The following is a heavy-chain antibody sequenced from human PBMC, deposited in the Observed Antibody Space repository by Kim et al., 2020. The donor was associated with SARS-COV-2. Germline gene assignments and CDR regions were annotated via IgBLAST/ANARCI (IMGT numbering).Heavy chain of an antibody. J-gene: IGHJ6*02. CDR3: ATLYRPKIWSGYFGGYYGMDV. CDR2: IYYSGST. D-gene: IGHD3-3*01. Sequence: SETLSLTCTVSGGSISSSSYYWGWIRQPPGKGLEWIGSIYYSGSTYYNPSLKSRVTISVDTSKNQFSLKLSSVTAADTAVYYCATLYRPKIWSGYFGGYYGMDVWGQGTTVTVSS. CDR1: GGSISSSSYY. V-gene: IGHV4-39*01.